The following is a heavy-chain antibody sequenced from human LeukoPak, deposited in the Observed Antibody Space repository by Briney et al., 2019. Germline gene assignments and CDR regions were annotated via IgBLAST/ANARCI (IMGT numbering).Heavy chain of an antibody. CDR2: INHSGST. CDR3: ARTYSSSLRYYMDV. Sequence: SETLSLTCAGYGGSFSGYYWSWIRQPPGKGLEWIGEINHSGSTNYNPSLKSRVTISVDTFKNQFSLKLSSVTAADTAVYYCARTYSSSLRYYMDVWGKGTTVTVSS. D-gene: IGHD6-6*01. J-gene: IGHJ6*03. CDR1: GGSFSGYY. V-gene: IGHV4-34*01.